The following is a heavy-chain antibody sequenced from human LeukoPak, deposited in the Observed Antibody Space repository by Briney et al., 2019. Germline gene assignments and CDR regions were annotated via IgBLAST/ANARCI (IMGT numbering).Heavy chain of an antibody. D-gene: IGHD3-10*01. Sequence: GGSLRLSCAASGFTFSSYGMHWVRQAPGKGLEWVAVISYDGSNKYYADSVKGRFTISRDNSKNTLYLQMNSLRAEDTAVYYCAKPGSGSYSLWGQGTLVTVSS. J-gene: IGHJ4*02. V-gene: IGHV3-30*18. CDR2: ISYDGSNK. CDR1: GFTFSSYG. CDR3: AKPGSGSYSL.